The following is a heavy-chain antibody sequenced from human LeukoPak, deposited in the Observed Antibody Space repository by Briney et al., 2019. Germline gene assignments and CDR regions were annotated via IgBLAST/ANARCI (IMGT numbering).Heavy chain of an antibody. CDR1: GFSVSNYY. D-gene: IGHD3-16*01. CDR2: IRDSGAT. V-gene: IGHV3-66*03. Sequence: GGSLRLSCAGSGFSVSNYYMNWVRQAPGKGLEWVSLIRDSGATFYADSVKGRFTISRDNSMNTIYLQMNRLRVEDTAVYFCARDRAVTQVWVEFDSWGQGTQVTVSS. J-gene: IGHJ5*01. CDR3: ARDRAVTQVWVEFDS.